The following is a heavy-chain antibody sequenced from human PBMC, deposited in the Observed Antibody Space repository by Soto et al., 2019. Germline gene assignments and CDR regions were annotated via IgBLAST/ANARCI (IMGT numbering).Heavy chain of an antibody. CDR1: GGSISSGGYY. J-gene: IGHJ6*02. D-gene: IGHD3-10*01. CDR3: ARSGGNSYYYGMDV. V-gene: IGHV4-31*02. CDR2: IYYGATT. Sequence: QVQLQESGPGLVKPSQPLSLTCTVPGGSISSGGYYWSWIRQPPGKGLEWIGYIYYGATTHYNPSLKSRVTISADTSKNQFSLKLSSVTAADTAVYYCARSGGNSYYYGMDVWGQGTTVTVSS.